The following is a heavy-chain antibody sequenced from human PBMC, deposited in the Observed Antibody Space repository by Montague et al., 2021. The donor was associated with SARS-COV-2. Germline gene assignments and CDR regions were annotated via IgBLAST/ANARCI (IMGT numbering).Heavy chain of an antibody. D-gene: IGHD3-10*01. CDR3: ARVSSTALRGVIKTSGYYALDV. CDR1: GWSLKYSY. V-gene: IGHV4-4*09. J-gene: IGHJ6*02. CDR2: IYHTGTT. Sequence: SETLSLTCNVSGWSLKYSYWTWIRQAPERGLEWIGYIYHTGTTKYNPALQSRLTISVNTSKNQFFLNLTSVTAADTTVYYCARVSSTALRGVIKTSGYYALDVWGPGTTVRVSS.